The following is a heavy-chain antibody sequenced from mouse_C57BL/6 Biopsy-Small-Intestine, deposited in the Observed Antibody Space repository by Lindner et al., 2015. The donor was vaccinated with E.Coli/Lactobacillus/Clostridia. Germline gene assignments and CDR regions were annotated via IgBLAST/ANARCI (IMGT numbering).Heavy chain of an antibody. CDR1: GYSFTDYN. CDR3: AREGPWPFAY. V-gene: IGHV1-39*01. J-gene: IGHJ3*01. CDR2: INPKYGTT. Sequence: VQLQESGPELVKPGASVKISCKASGYSFTDYNMNWVKQSNGKSLEWIGIINPKYGTTSYNQKFKGKATLTVDQSSSTAYMQLNSLTSEDSVVFYCAREGPWPFAYWGQGTLVTVSA.